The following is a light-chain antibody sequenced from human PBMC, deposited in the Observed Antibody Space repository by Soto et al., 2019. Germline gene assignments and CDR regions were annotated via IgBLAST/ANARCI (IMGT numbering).Light chain of an antibody. CDR1: SSDIGDYNY. CDR2: DVS. Sequence: QSALTQPASVSGSPGQSITISCVGTSSDIGDYNYVSWYQQHPGKVPKVIIYDVSNRPSGVSYRFSAPKSGNTASLTISGLQAEDEADYYCCSYTRSGTLIFGTGTKVTVL. V-gene: IGLV2-14*01. CDR3: CSYTRSGTLI. J-gene: IGLJ1*01.